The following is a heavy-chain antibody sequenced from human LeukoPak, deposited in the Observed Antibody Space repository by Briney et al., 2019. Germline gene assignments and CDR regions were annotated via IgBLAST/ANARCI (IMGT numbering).Heavy chain of an antibody. CDR1: GFSFSNYW. V-gene: IGHV3-7*01. J-gene: IGHJ3*02. Sequence: GGSLRLSCAASGFSFSNYWINWVRQAPGKGLEWVANINQDGSRKQYVDYVKGRFTISRDNAKNSLYLQLNSLRVDDAAVYYCGKDDAVGKGWDAFDIWGQGTTVTVSS. CDR3: GKDDAVGKGWDAFDI. D-gene: IGHD4-23*01. CDR2: INQDGSRK.